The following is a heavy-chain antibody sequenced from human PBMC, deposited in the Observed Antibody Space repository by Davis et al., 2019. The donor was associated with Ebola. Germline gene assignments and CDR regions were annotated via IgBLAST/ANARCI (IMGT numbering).Heavy chain of an antibody. D-gene: IGHD1-26*01. V-gene: IGHV1-2*04. CDR1: GGTFSSYA. Sequence: ASVKVSCKASGGTFSSYAISWVRQAPGQGLEWMGWINPHSGGTNYAQKFQGWVTMTRDTSISTAYMELSRLRSDDTAVYYFARDRIPVGAQSNYYYYYGMDVWGQGTTVTVSS. CDR3: ARDRIPVGAQSNYYYYYGMDV. CDR2: INPHSGGT. J-gene: IGHJ6*02.